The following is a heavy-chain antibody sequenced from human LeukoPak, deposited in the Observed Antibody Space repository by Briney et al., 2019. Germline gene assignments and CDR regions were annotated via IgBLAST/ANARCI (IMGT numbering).Heavy chain of an antibody. V-gene: IGHV3-23*01. D-gene: IGHD3-10*01. J-gene: IGHJ4*02. CDR3: AKGYYGSGSYGWFDY. Sequence: GGSLRLSCAASGFTFSSYAMSWVRQAPGKGLEWVSAISGSGGSTYYADSVKGRFTISRDNSKNTLYLHMNSLRAEDTAVYSCAKGYYGSGSYGWFDYWGQGTLVTVSS. CDR1: GFTFSSYA. CDR2: ISGSGGST.